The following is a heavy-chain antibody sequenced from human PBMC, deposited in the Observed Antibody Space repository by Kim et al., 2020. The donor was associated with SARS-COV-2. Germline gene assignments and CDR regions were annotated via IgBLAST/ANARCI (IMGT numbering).Heavy chain of an antibody. D-gene: IGHD2-2*01. V-gene: IGHV4-39*01. CDR3: ARLRGSSYYYYYMDV. J-gene: IGHJ6*03. Sequence: PSRQGRVTISVETSKNQFSLKLSSVTAADTAVYYCARLRGSSYYYYYMDVWGKGTTVTVSS.